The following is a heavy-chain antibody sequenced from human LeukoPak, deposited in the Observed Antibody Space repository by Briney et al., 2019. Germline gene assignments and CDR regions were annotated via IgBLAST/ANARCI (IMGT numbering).Heavy chain of an antibody. Sequence: GGSLRLSCAASGFTFSDYGMSWVRQAPGKGLEWVSGITTSGATAYYADSVKGRFTISRDNSENTLYLQMDSLTVEDTAVYYCAKDRSFWFCTDWGQGTLVTVSS. CDR1: GFTFSDYG. D-gene: IGHD3/OR15-3a*01. CDR3: AKDRSFWFCTD. CDR2: ITTSGATA. V-gene: IGHV3-23*01. J-gene: IGHJ4*02.